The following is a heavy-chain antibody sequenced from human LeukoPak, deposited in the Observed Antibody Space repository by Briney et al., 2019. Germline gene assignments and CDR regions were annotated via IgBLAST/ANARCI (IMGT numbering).Heavy chain of an antibody. CDR2: ISDSNGNT. V-gene: IGHV1-18*01. CDR1: GYKFNRYA. D-gene: IGHD3-3*01. J-gene: IGHJ5*02. Sequence: GASVKVSCRASGYKFNRYAINWVRQAPGQGREWMGWISDSNGNTNYAQSLRGRVTMTTDTSTSTAYMELRSLTTDDTAVYYCARSNDFWSGHLKGYWFDPWGQGTLVTVSS. CDR3: ARSNDFWSGHLKGYWFDP.